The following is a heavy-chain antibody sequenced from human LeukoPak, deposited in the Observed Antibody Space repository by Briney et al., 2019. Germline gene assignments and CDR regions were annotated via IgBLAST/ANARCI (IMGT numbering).Heavy chain of an antibody. CDR1: GYTLGTYA. D-gene: IGHD6-6*01. CDR3: ARDGRFEYSHLYYFDY. V-gene: IGHV1-18*01. Sequence: ASVKVSCKTSGYTLGTYAVSWVRQAPGQGLKWMAWISVYNGNRRYAQYFQGRVTLTTDKTTTTAYMELTSLRSDDTATYYCARDGRFEYSHLYYFDYWGQGTLVTVSS. CDR2: ISVYNGNR. J-gene: IGHJ4*02.